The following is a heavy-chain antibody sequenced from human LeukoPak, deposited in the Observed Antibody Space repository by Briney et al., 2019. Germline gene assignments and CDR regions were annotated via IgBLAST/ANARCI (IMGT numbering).Heavy chain of an antibody. CDR2: IYTSGST. J-gene: IGHJ4*02. CDR1: GASISSYY. D-gene: IGHD1-26*01. V-gene: IGHV4-4*09. Sequence: SETLFLTCTVSGASISSYYWSWIRQPPGKGLEWIGFIYTSGSTNYNPSLKSRVTISVDTSKNQFTSKNQFPLKLTSVTAADTAVYYCARHYSGSYSPFDYWGQGTLVTASS. CDR3: ARHYSGSYSPFDY.